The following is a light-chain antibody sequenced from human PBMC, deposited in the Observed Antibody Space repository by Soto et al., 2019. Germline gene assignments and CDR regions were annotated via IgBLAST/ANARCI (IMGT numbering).Light chain of an antibody. Sequence: DIQMTQSPSTLSASVGDRVTITCRASQSISSWLAWYQQKPGKAPKLLIYKASSLESGVPSRFGGSGSGTEFTLTISSLQPDDFATYYCQQYNSYPYTFGKGTQLEIK. CDR3: QQYNSYPYT. V-gene: IGKV1-5*03. CDR1: QSISSW. J-gene: IGKJ2*01. CDR2: KAS.